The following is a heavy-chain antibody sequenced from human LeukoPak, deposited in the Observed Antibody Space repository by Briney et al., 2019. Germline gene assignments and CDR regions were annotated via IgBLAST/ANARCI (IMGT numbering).Heavy chain of an antibody. V-gene: IGHV3-48*01. D-gene: IGHD4-17*01. Sequence: GGSLRLSCAASGFTFSSYSMNWVRQAPGKGLEWVSYISSSSSTIYYADSVKGRFTISRDSAKNSLYLQMNSLRAEDTAVYYCARDFRPGFYGDYQYYFDYWGQGTLVTVSS. CDR3: ARDFRPGFYGDYQYYFDY. CDR1: GFTFSSYS. J-gene: IGHJ4*02. CDR2: ISSSSSTI.